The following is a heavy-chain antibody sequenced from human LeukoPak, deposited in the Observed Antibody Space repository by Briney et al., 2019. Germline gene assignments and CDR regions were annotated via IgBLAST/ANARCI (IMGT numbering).Heavy chain of an antibody. J-gene: IGHJ4*02. CDR2: IYYSGST. CDR3: ARIPRGQWFDY. CDR1: GGSISSSSYC. D-gene: IGHD6-19*01. Sequence: SETLSPTCTVSGGSISSSSYCWGWIRQPPGKGLEWIGSIYYSGSTYYNPSLKSRVTISVDTSKNQFSLKLSSVTAADTAVYYCARIPRGQWFDYWGQGTLVTVSS. V-gene: IGHV4-39*07.